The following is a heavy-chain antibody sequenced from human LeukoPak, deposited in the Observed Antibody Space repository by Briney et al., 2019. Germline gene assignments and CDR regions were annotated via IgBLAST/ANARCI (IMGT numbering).Heavy chain of an antibody. CDR2: MNPNSGNT. V-gene: IGHV1-8*03. CDR3: ASGGLEMGGGDLEAFDI. CDR1: GGTFSSYA. J-gene: IGHJ3*02. D-gene: IGHD2-21*02. Sequence: ASVKVSCKASGGTFSSYAINWVRQATGQGLEWMGWMNPNSGNTGYAQKFQGRVTITRNTSISTAYMELSSLRSEDTAVYYCASGGLEMGGGDLEAFDIWGQGTMVTVSS.